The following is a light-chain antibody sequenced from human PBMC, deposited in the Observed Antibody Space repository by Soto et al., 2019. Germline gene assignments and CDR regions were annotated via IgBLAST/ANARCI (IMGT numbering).Light chain of an antibody. J-gene: IGLJ2*01. CDR1: SSNIGSNT. CDR3: AAWDDSLINVV. CDR2: SNN. V-gene: IGLV1-44*01. Sequence: QAVVTQPPSASGTPGQRVTISCSGSSSNIGSNTVNWYQQLPGTAPKLLIYSNNQRPSGVPDRFSGSKSGTSASLAISGLQSEDEADYYCAAWDDSLINVVFGGGTKLTVL.